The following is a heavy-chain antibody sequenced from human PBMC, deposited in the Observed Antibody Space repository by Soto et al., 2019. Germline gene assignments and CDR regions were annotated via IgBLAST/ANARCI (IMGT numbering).Heavy chain of an antibody. CDR2: INPHSGAT. CDR3: GRAHALGFSNWFDP. Sequence: GASVKVSCKASGYILSADYIHWVRQAPGQGLEWLGWINPHSGATNYAQKFLGRVTMSADTSASTAYMDLARLKSDDTAVYYCGRAHALGFSNWFDPWGRGTLVTVSS. J-gene: IGHJ5*02. D-gene: IGHD3-10*01. V-gene: IGHV1-2*02. CDR1: GYILSADY.